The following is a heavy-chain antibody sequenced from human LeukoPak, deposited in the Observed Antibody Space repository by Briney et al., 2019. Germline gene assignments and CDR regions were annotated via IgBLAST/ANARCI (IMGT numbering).Heavy chain of an antibody. Sequence: GGSLRLSCVGFGFTFSNYNLNWVRQAPGKGLEWVSYISSSSSTIYYADSVKGRFTISRDNAKNSLYLQMNSLRAEDTAVYYCARNWVVSDYWGQGTLVTVSS. V-gene: IGHV3-48*01. CDR2: ISSSSSTI. J-gene: IGHJ4*02. CDR3: ARNWVVSDY. D-gene: IGHD2-21*01. CDR1: GFTFSNYN.